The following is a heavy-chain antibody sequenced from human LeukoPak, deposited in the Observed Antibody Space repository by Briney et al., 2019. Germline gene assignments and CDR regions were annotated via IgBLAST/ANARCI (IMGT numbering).Heavy chain of an antibody. Sequence: SETLSLTCTVSGVSISSAYWSWVRQPPGKGLEWIGSFYYGDTAKYNPSLKSRVTMSVDTSNNQFSLKLTSVTAADTAVYFCARGSTRPDDWGQGTLVTASS. CDR3: ARGSTRPDD. CDR2: FYYGDTA. D-gene: IGHD2-2*01. J-gene: IGHJ4*02. CDR1: GVSISSAY. V-gene: IGHV4-59*01.